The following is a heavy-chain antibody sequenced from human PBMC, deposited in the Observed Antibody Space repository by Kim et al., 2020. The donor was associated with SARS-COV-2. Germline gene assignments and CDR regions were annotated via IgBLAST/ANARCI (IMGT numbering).Heavy chain of an antibody. V-gene: IGHV3-7*01. Sequence: GGSLRLSCAASGFTFSSYWRSWVRQAPGKGLEWVANIKQDGSEKYYVDSVKGRFTISRDNAKNSLYLQMNSLRAEDTAVYYCARDGRRGLLWFGETAASYYGMDVWGQGTTVTVSS. D-gene: IGHD3-10*01. CDR3: ARDGRRGLLWFGETAASYYGMDV. CDR2: IKQDGSEK. J-gene: IGHJ6*02. CDR1: GFTFSSYW.